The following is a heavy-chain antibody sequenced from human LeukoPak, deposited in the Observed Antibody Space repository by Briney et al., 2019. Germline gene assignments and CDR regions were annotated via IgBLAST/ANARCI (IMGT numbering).Heavy chain of an antibody. CDR1: GHSFSTYW. V-gene: IGHV5-10-1*01. Sequence: GESLKISCKGSGHSFSTYWISWARQMPGKGLEWMGRIDPSDSHTNYGPSFQGHVTISIDKSISTAYLQWSSLKASDTAVYFCARLAPASGWSFDYWGQGTLVTVSS. CDR3: ARLAPASGWSFDY. D-gene: IGHD6-19*01. CDR2: IDPSDSHT. J-gene: IGHJ4*02.